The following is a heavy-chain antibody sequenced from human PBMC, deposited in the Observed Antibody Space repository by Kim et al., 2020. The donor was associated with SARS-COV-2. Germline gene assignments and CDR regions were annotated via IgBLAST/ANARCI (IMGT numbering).Heavy chain of an antibody. J-gene: IGHJ4*02. CDR3: SRVLIRAGRPYYFDY. V-gene: IGHV3-49*04. CDR2: IRSKDYGGTT. Sequence: GGSLRLSCTGSGFNFDNYAISWVRQAPGKGLEWVGFIRSKDYGGTTDYAASVNGRFTISRDDSKGIAYLQMNSLKTADNAVYFCSRVLIRAGRPYYFDYWGMGTLVTVSS. D-gene: IGHD6-6*01. CDR1: GFNFDNYA.